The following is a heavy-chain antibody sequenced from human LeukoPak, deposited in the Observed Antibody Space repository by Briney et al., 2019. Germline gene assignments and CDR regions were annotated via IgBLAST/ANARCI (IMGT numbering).Heavy chain of an antibody. Sequence: PWGSLRTFRCTPGFQFSRLSMDRVRPASGKGPEWVSVISGSGGTTYYADSVKGRFTISRDNSKNTLYLQMNSLRAEDTAVYYCAKADPLRYFDWLFAPYYWGQGTLVTVSS. CDR3: AKADPLRYFDWLFAPYY. CDR1: GFQFSRLS. CDR2: ISGSGGTT. J-gene: IGHJ4*02. V-gene: IGHV3-23*01. D-gene: IGHD3-9*01.